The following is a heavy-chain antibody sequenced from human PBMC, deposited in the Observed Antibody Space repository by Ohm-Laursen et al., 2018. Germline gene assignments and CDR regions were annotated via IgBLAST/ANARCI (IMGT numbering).Heavy chain of an antibody. Sequence: SLRLSCAAPGFTFSDYYMSWIRQAPGKGLEWVSYISSSGSTIYYADSVKGRFTISRDNAKNSLYLQMNSLRAEDTAVYYCARDEIRGYSYGYAHYWGQGTLVTVSS. CDR1: GFTFSDYY. V-gene: IGHV3-11*01. CDR2: ISSSGSTI. J-gene: IGHJ4*02. D-gene: IGHD5-18*01. CDR3: ARDEIRGYSYGYAHY.